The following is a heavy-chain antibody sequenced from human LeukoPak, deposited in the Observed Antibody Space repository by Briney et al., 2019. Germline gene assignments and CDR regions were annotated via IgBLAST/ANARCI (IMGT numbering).Heavy chain of an antibody. CDR3: AREHSSSWAFDY. D-gene: IGHD6-13*01. V-gene: IGHV3-74*01. Sequence: GGSLRLSSAASGFTFSSYWMHWVRQAPGKGLVWVSRINSDGSSTSYADSVKGRFTISRDNAKNTLYLQMNSLRAEDTAVYYCAREHSSSWAFDYWGQGTLVTVSS. J-gene: IGHJ4*02. CDR2: INSDGSST. CDR1: GFTFSSYW.